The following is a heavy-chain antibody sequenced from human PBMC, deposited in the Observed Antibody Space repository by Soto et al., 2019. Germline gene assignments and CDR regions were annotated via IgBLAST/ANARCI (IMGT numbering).Heavy chain of an antibody. Sequence: PXATMSLACAVYGGSFSGQSWTWIRQSPGKGLEWIGDINHSVRVNYSPSLKSRVTISLDTSKNQFSLTLSAVTAADTAMYYCSTRAYDTNGYYRFDPWGQGTLVTVSS. CDR3: STRAYDTNGYYRFDP. J-gene: IGHJ5*01. V-gene: IGHV4-34*01. CDR1: GGSFSGQS. CDR2: INHSVRV. D-gene: IGHD3-22*01.